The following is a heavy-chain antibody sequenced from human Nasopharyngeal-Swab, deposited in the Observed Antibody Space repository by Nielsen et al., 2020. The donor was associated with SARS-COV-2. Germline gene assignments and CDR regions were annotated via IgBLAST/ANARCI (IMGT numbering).Heavy chain of an antibody. Sequence: SVHVSRLASGYTLTRYYLHWLRQAPAQGLEWIGRINPNSGGTNYAQQFQGRATMTRDTSISTAYMELSRLRSDDTAVYYCARGIDDIAARQYYYYGMDVWGQGTTVTVSS. CDR3: ARGIDDIAARQYYYYGMDV. V-gene: IGHV1-2*06. CDR2: INPNSGGT. CDR1: GYTLTRYY. D-gene: IGHD6-6*01. J-gene: IGHJ6*02.